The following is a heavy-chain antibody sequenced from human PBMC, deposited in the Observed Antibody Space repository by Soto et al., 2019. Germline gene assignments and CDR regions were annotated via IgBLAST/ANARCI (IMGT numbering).Heavy chain of an antibody. J-gene: IGHJ4*02. Sequence: SVKVSCKASGGTFSSYAISWVRQAPGQGLEWMGGIIPIFGTANYAQKFQGRVTITADDSTSTAYMELSSLRSEDTAVYYCEATRGSYCSGDSCYSTVYDYWGQGTLVTVSS. CDR3: EATRGSYCSGDSCYSTVYDY. V-gene: IGHV1-69*13. CDR2: IIPIFGTA. D-gene: IGHD2-15*01. CDR1: GGTFSSYA.